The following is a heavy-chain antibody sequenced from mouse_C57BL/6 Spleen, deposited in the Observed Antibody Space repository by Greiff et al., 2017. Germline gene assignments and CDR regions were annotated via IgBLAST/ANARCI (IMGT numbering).Heavy chain of an antibody. V-gene: IGHV1-69*01. CDR2: IDPSDSYT. Sequence: VQLQQSGAELVMPGASVKLSCKASGYTFTSYWMHWVKQRPGQGLEWIGEIDPSDSYTNYNQKFKGKSTLTVDKSSSTAYMQLSSLTSEDSAVYYCARASYGNYLDYWGQGTTLTVSS. D-gene: IGHD2-1*01. CDR1: GYTFTSYW. CDR3: ARASYGNYLDY. J-gene: IGHJ2*01.